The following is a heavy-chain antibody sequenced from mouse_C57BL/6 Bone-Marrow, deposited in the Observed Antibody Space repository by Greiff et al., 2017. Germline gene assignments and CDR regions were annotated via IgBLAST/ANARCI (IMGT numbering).Heavy chain of an antibody. CDR1: GFSLSTSCMG. J-gene: IGHJ3*01. CDR2: IYWDDDQ. Sequence: QVTLKESGPGILQSSQTLSLTCSFSGFSLSTSCMGVSWIRQPSGKGLEWLAHIYWDDDQRYNPSLKSRPTISKATTSNQRLLKNTIVDTADTATYYCSQSGSVATGFADWGQGTPVTVSA. CDR3: SQSGSVATGFAD. V-gene: IGHV8-12*01.